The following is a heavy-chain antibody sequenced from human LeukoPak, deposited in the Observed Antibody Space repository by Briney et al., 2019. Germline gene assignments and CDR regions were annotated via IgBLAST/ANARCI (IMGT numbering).Heavy chain of an antibody. CDR2: IYYSGST. V-gene: IGHV4-59*01. CDR1: GGSISSYY. D-gene: IGHD1-26*01. Sequence: TSETLSLTCTVSGGSISSYYWSWIRQPPGKGLEWIGYIYYSGSTNYNPSLKSRVTISVDTSKNQFSLKLSSVTAADTAVYYCASNIVGATDWFDPWGQGTLVTVSS. CDR3: ASNIVGATDWFDP. J-gene: IGHJ5*02.